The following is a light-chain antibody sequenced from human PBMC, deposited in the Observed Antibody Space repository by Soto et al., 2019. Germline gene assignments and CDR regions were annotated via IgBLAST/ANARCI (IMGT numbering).Light chain of an antibody. CDR2: DVS. Sequence: QSALTQPASVSGSPGQSITISCTGTSSDVGGYNYVSWYQQHPGKAPKLMIYDVSNRPSGVSNRFSGSKSGNTASLTISGLQAEHEGDYYCHSYTSSSTLLYVFGTGTKLTVL. CDR3: HSYTSSSTLLYV. CDR1: SSDVGGYNY. J-gene: IGLJ1*01. V-gene: IGLV2-14*01.